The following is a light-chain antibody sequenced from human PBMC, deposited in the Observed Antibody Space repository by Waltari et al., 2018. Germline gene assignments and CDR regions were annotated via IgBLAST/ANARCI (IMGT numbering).Light chain of an antibody. CDR2: GAS. CDR3: QQYGTSPT. J-gene: IGKJ5*01. CDR1: QSVAGRY. Sequence: EIVLTQSPVTLSLSPGEGATLSCRASQSVAGRYLAWYQQKPGQAPRLLTYGASSRATGIPDRFSGSGSGTDFTLTISRLEPEDFAVYYCQQYGTSPTFGQGTRLEIK. V-gene: IGKV3-20*01.